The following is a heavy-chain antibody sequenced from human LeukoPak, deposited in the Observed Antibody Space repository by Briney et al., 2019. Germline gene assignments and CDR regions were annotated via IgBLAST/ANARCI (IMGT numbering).Heavy chain of an antibody. J-gene: IGHJ6*03. D-gene: IGHD2/OR15-2a*01. CDR3: ARDSFRNDYYMDV. V-gene: IGHV3-30*01. CDR1: GFTFSSYA. CDR2: ISYDGSNK. Sequence: GGSLRLSCAASGFTFSSYAMSWVRQAPGKGLEWVAVISYDGSNKYYADSVKGRFTISRDNSKNTLYLQMNSLRAEDTAVYYCARDSFRNDYYMDVWGKGTTVTVCS.